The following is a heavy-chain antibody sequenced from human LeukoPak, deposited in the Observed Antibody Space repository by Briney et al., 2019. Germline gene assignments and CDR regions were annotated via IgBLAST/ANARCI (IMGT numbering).Heavy chain of an antibody. Sequence: GGSLRLSCSASGFTFSTYWMSWVRQAPGKGLEWVANMRRDGNEIYYLDSVRGRFTISRDNAKNSLYLQMNSLRAEDTAVYHCARASGGYYDSSGSFDYWGQGTLVTVSS. CDR3: ARASGGYYDSSGSFDY. V-gene: IGHV3-7*04. D-gene: IGHD3-22*01. CDR2: MRRDGNEI. J-gene: IGHJ4*02. CDR1: GFTFSTYW.